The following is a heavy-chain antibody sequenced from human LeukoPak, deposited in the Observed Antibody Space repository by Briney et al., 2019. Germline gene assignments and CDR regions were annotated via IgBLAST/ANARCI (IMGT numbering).Heavy chain of an antibody. CDR3: ARRSARAFDY. CDR1: GGTFSSYA. D-gene: IGHD6-25*01. J-gene: IGHJ4*02. V-gene: IGHV1-2*04. CDR2: INPNSGGT. Sequence: ASVKVSCKASGGTFSSYAISWVRQAPGQGLEWMGWINPNSGGTNYAQKFQGWVTMTRDTSISTAYMELSRLRSDDTAVYYCARRSARAFDYWGQGTLVTVSS.